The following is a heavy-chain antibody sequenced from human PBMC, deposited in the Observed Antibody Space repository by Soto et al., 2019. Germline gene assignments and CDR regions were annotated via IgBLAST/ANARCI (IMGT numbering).Heavy chain of an antibody. J-gene: IGHJ6*02. V-gene: IGHV1-2*04. Sequence: ASVKVSCKASGYTFTGYYMHRVRQAPGQGLEWMGWINPNSGGTNYAQKFQGWVTMTRDTSISTAYMELSRLRSDDTAVYYCARGNSRGDILTGYYMSDYYYYGMDVWGQGTTVTVSS. D-gene: IGHD3-9*01. CDR2: INPNSGGT. CDR1: GYTFTGYY. CDR3: ARGNSRGDILTGYYMSDYYYYGMDV.